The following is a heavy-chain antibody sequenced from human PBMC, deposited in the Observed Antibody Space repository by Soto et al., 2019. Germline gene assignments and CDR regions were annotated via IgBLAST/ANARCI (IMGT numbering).Heavy chain of an antibody. J-gene: IGHJ4*02. CDR1: GGSISSSSYY. Sequence: QLQLQESGPGLVKPSETLSLTCTVSGGSISSSSYYWGWIRQPPGKGLEWIGSIYYSGSTYYNPSLKSRVTISVDTSKNQFSLKLSSVTAADTAVYYCARYYDILTGYYAFGYLGQGTLVTVSS. V-gene: IGHV4-39*01. CDR3: ARYYDILTGYYAFGY. D-gene: IGHD3-9*01. CDR2: IYYSGST.